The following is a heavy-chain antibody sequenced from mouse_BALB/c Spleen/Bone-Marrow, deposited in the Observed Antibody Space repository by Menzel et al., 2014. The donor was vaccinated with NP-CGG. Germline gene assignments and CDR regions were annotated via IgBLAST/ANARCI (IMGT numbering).Heavy chain of an antibody. CDR2: LFPGDGDT. Sequence: SGAELVRPGSSVKISCKASGYAFGAYWMNWVRQRPGQGLERIGQLFPGDGDTNYNGKFKGKVILTADKSSSTDYMHLSSLTSEDSAVYLWAVYYRYDLDYWGQGTTLTVSS. CDR3: AVYYRYDLDY. J-gene: IGHJ2*01. CDR1: GYAFGAYW. V-gene: IGHV1-80*01. D-gene: IGHD2-14*01.